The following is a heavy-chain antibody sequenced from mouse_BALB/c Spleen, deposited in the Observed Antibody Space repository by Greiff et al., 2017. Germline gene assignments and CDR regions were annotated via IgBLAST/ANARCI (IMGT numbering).Heavy chain of an antibody. CDR1: GFTFSSYT. Sequence: EVQVVESGGGLVKPGGSLKLSCAASGFTFSSYTMSWVRQTPEKRLEWVATISSGGSYTYYPDSVKGRFTISRDNAKNTLYLQMSSLKSEDTAMYYCTRDRDYWGQGTTLTVSS. J-gene: IGHJ2*01. CDR2: ISSGGSYT. CDR3: TRDRDY. V-gene: IGHV5-6-4*01.